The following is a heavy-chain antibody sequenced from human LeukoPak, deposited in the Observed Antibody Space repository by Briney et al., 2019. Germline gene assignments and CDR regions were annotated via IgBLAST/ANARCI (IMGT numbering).Heavy chain of an antibody. CDR2: INPNSGGT. D-gene: IGHD3-10*01. Sequence: ASVKVFCKASGYTFTGYYMHWVRQAPGQGLEWMGWINPNSGGTNYAQKFQGRVTMTRDTSISTPYMELSRLRSDDTAVYYCARLQYGSGSYREGFDHWGQGTLVTVSS. V-gene: IGHV1-2*02. CDR3: ARLQYGSGSYREGFDH. CDR1: GYTFTGYY. J-gene: IGHJ5*02.